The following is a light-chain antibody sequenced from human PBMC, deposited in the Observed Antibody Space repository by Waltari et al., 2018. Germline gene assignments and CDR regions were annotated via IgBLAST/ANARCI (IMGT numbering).Light chain of an antibody. CDR3: QHYLRLPVT. CDR2: GAS. CDR1: QSVTRT. Sequence: DIVFTQSPGTLPLSPGESATHSCRTSQSVTRTLAWYQQKPGQAPRLLIYGASNRATGIPDRFSGSGSGTDFTLTISSLEPEDFAVYYCQHYLRLPVTFGQGTKVEVK. V-gene: IGKV3-20*01. J-gene: IGKJ1*01.